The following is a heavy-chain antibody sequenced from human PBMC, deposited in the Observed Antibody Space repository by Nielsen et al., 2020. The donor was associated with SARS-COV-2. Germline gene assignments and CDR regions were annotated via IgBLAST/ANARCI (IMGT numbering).Heavy chain of an antibody. CDR1: GGFVSGYY. J-gene: IGHJ6*02. V-gene: IGHV4-34*01. Sequence: SETLSLTCDVYGGFVSGYYWNWIRQPPGKGLEWIGEINHRGSTNYNPSLKSRVTISVDTSKNQFSLKLSSVTAADTAVYYCATTSDYVWGSYRGGGMDVWGQGTTVTVSS. D-gene: IGHD3-16*02. CDR3: ATTSDYVWGSYRGGGMDV. CDR2: INHRGST.